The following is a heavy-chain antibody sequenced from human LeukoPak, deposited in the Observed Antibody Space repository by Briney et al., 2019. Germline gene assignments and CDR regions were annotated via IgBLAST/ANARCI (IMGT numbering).Heavy chain of an antibody. J-gene: IGHJ4*02. CDR3: AVGYYDVLTGYPNDYFDY. CDR1: GGSFSGCF. V-gene: IGHV4-34*01. CDR2: IYYSGST. D-gene: IGHD3-9*01. Sequence: SETLSLTCAVYGGSFSGCFWTWLRQSPGKGLEWIGSIYYSGSTYYNPSLESRLTISVDTSSNQFSLKLSSVTAADTAVYYCAVGYYDVLTGYPNDYFDYWGQGALVTVSS.